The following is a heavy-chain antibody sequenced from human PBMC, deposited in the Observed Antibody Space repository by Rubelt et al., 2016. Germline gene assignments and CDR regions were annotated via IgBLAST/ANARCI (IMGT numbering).Heavy chain of an antibody. V-gene: IGHV1-2*04. CDR3: ARDDSPYYYDSSGYYDY. D-gene: IGHD3-22*01. CDR2: INPNSGGT. J-gene: IGHJ4*02. Sequence: QVQLVQSGAEVKKPGASVKVSCKASGYTFTGYYMHWVRQAPGQGLEWMGWINPNSGGTNYAQKFQGWVTMTRDTSISTAYMELSRLRSDDTDVYYCARDDSPYYYDSSGYYDYWGQGTLVTVSS. CDR1: GYTFTGYY.